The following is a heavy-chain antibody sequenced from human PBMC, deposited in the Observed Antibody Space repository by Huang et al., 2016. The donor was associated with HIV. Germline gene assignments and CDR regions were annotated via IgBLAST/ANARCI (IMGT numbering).Heavy chain of an antibody. CDR1: GGTFSSYA. CDR2: IIPIFGTA. Sequence: QVQLVQSGAEVKKPGSSVKVSCKASGGTFSSYAISWVRQAPGQGLEWMGGIIPIFGTANYAQKFEGRVTITADESTSTVYMELSSLRSEDTAVYYCARARGYYDSSVSYYFDYWGQGTLVTVSS. V-gene: IGHV1-69*13. D-gene: IGHD3-22*01. J-gene: IGHJ4*02. CDR3: ARARGYYDSSVSYYFDY.